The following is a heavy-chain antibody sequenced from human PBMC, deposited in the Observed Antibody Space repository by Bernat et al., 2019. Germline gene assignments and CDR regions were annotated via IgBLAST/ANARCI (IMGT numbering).Heavy chain of an antibody. J-gene: IGHJ4*02. CDR3: ARELHPGSRGYYPFDY. CDR2: IIPIFGTA. D-gene: IGHD3-22*01. V-gene: IGHV1-69*12. Sequence: QVQLVQSGAEVKKPGSSVKVSCKASGGTFSSYAISWVRQAPGQGLEWMGGIIPIFGTANYAQKFQGRGTINADESTSTAYMELSSLRSEDTAVDYCARELHPGSRGYYPFDYWGQGTLVTVSS. CDR1: GGTFSSYA.